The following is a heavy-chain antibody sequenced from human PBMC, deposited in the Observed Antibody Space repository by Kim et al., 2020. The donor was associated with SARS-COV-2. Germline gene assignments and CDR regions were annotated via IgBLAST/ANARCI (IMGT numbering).Heavy chain of an antibody. CDR2: IYYSGST. CDR3: ARDSYLDTAMIPGDY. D-gene: IGHD5-18*01. Sequence: SETLSLTCTVSGGSISSGGYYWSWIRQHPGKGLEWIGYIYYSGSTYYNPSLKSRVTISVDTSKNQFSLKLSSVTAADTAVYYCARDSYLDTAMIPGDYWGQGTLVTVSS. V-gene: IGHV4-31*03. CDR1: GGSISSGGYY. J-gene: IGHJ4*02.